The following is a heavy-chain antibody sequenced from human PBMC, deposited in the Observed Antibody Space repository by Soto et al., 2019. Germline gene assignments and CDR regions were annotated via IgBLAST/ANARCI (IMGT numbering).Heavy chain of an antibody. Sequence: PGESLKISFKASGYTFLNYWIAWVRQMPDKGLEWMGIIYPDDSETRYSPSLQDQVSISVDKSITTAYLQWSTLKASDTAVYYCAVSNVSISYSPTPPFDYWGQGTLVTVSS. CDR2: IYPDDSET. D-gene: IGHD3-10*01. J-gene: IGHJ4*02. CDR1: GYTFLNYW. V-gene: IGHV5-51*01. CDR3: AVSNVSISYSPTPPFDY.